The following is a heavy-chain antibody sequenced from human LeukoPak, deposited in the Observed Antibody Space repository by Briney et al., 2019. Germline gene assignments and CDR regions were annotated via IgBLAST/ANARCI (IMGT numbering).Heavy chain of an antibody. V-gene: IGHV3-7*01. CDR2: IKQDGSEK. D-gene: IGHD6-19*01. CDR1: GFTFSSYW. CDR3: TSVAGSRYDAFDI. J-gene: IGHJ3*02. Sequence: PGGSLRLSCAASGFTFSSYWMSWVRQAPGKGLEWVANIKQDGSEKYYVDSVKGRFTISRDNAKNSLYLQMNSLRAEDTAVYYCTSVAGSRYDAFDIWGQGTMVTVSS.